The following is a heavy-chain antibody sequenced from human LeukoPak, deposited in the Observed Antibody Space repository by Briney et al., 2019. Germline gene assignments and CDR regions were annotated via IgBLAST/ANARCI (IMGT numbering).Heavy chain of an antibody. J-gene: IGHJ4*02. CDR3: AKDRYYYDSSGYYYYFDY. D-gene: IGHD3-22*01. V-gene: IGHV3-23*01. CDR1: GFTFSSYA. Sequence: GGSLRLSCAASGFTFSSYAMSWVRQAPGKGLEWFSAFRVVGGSTYYADSVKGRFTISRDNSKNTLYLQMNSLRAEDTAVYYCAKDRYYYDSSGYYYYFDYWGQGTLVTVSS. CDR2: FRVVGGST.